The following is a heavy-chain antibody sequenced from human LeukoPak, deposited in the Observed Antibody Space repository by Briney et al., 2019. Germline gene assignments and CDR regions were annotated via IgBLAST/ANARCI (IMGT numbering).Heavy chain of an antibody. D-gene: IGHD3-9*01. CDR1: GDSIRKRSYY. Sequence: PSETLSLTCSVSGDSIRKRSYYWGWLRQPPGKGLEWIGSIYYSGSTYYNSSLKSRVTISIDTSKSQLSLNLTFVTAADTAVYFCVDDSTGYYYFDYWGQGTLVTVSS. CDR2: IYYSGST. CDR3: VDDSTGYYYFDY. V-gene: IGHV4-39*01. J-gene: IGHJ4*02.